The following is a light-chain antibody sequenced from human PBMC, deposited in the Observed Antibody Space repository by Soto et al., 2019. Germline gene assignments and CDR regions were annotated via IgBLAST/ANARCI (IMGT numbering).Light chain of an antibody. CDR3: QQYGSSSWT. Sequence: IVLTQDPGTLSLSPGERATLSCRPSQSVSSSYLAWYQQKPGQAPRLLIYGASSRATGIPDRFSGSGSGTDFTLTISRLEPEDFAVYYCQQYGSSSWTFGQGTMVDIK. V-gene: IGKV3-20*01. CDR1: QSVSSSY. CDR2: GAS. J-gene: IGKJ1*01.